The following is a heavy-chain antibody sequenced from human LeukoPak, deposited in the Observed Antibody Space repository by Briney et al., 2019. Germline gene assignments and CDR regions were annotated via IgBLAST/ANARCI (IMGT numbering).Heavy chain of an antibody. CDR2: IIPILGIA. D-gene: IGHD2-2*01. J-gene: IGHJ4*02. Sequence: ASVKVSCKASGGTFSSYAISWVRQAPGQGLEWMGRIIPILGIANYAQKFQGRVTITADKSTSTAYMELSSLRSEDTAVYYCAVPGWLPRVYYFDYWGQGPLVTVSS. CDR3: AVPGWLPRVYYFDY. V-gene: IGHV1-69*04. CDR1: GGTFSSYA.